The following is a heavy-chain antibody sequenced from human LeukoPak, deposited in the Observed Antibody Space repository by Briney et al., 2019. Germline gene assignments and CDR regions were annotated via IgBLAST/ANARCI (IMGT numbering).Heavy chain of an antibody. Sequence: GGSLRLSCAASGFTFSNYAMSWVRQAPGKGLEWVATVSGSATYTYYAASVKGRFTVSRDNSKNTLYLQMNSLRAEDTAVYYCAILGSYYYDSSGYYNYYYGMDVWGQGTTVTVSS. CDR2: VSGSATYT. CDR1: GFTFSNYA. V-gene: IGHV3-23*01. D-gene: IGHD3-22*01. CDR3: AILGSYYYDSSGYYNYYYGMDV. J-gene: IGHJ6*02.